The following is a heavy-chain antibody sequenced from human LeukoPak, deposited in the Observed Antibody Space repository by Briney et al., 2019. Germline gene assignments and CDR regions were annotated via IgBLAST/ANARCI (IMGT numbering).Heavy chain of an antibody. CDR2: IKADGSEA. CDR1: GFTFSSHW. V-gene: IGHV3-7*01. D-gene: IGHD6-13*01. Sequence: GGSLRLSCAASGFTFSSHWMSWVRQAPGKGLEWVGNIKADGSEAYHVDSVKGRFTISRDNARNSLFLQMNSLRVEDTAVYYCTGHHQAYSRTYWGQGTLVTVSS. J-gene: IGHJ4*02. CDR3: TGHHQAYSRTY.